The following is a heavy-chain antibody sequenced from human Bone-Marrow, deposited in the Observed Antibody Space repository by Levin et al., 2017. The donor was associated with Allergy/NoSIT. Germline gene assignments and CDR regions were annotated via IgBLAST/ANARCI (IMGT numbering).Heavy chain of an antibody. CDR1: GDTFSSNS. CDR3: ARDLGYLGPINWFDS. Sequence: ASVKVSCTASGDTFSSNSISWVRQAPGQGLEWMGGLIPMFGTPNYAQKFQDRLTIAADTSMTTGFMELSSLRLEDTAVYYCARDLGYLGPINWFDSWGQGTVVIVSS. J-gene: IGHJ5*01. D-gene: IGHD2-2*03. V-gene: IGHV1-69*06. CDR2: LIPMFGTP.